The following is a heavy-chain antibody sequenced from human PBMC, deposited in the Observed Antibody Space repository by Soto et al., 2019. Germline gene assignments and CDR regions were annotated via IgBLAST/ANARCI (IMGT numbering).Heavy chain of an antibody. V-gene: IGHV3-23*01. CDR3: ARDRGSYGYVN. J-gene: IGHJ4*02. CDR1: GFSFRNHA. CDR2: ISGSGNAT. Sequence: EVLLLESGGGLVQPGGSLRLSCATSGFSFRNHAMTWFRQAPGKGLERVSSISGSGNATYYADSVKGRFTISRDNFKTTLSLQMNSLTGHDTALYYCARDRGSYGYVNWGQGTLVTVSS. D-gene: IGHD3-16*01.